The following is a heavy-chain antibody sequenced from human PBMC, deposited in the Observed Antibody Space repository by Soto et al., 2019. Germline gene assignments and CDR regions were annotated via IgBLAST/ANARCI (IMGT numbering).Heavy chain of an antibody. V-gene: IGHV1-69*08. D-gene: IGHD2-21*02. CDR3: ARRRYCGYDCYHKHYYGMDV. Sequence: QVQLVQSGAEVKKPGSSVRVSCRSSGDTFSSYIVNWLRLAPGRGLEWMGRGIPVLTTTYYAQNFRGRVTISADRSTNTVYLDLSSLRSDDTAVYYCARRRYCGYDCYHKHYYGMDVWGQGSLVTVAS. CDR1: GDTFSSYI. CDR2: GIPVLTTT. J-gene: IGHJ6*02.